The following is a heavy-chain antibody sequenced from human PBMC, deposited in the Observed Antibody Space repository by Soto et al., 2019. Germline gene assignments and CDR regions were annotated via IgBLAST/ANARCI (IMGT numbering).Heavy chain of an antibody. J-gene: IGHJ5*02. Sequence: QLQLQESGPGLVKPSETLSLTCSVSGDSISSSDYYWAWIRQPPGKGLEWIGSIFYSGKTYYNPSRRSRVTMSVDTSKHWFSLMLSSVTAAETAVYYCASLVACRTSCRFDPWGQGTLVIVSS. CDR3: ASLVACRTSCRFDP. D-gene: IGHD2-2*01. CDR1: GDSISSSDYY. V-gene: IGHV4-39*01. CDR2: IFYSGKT.